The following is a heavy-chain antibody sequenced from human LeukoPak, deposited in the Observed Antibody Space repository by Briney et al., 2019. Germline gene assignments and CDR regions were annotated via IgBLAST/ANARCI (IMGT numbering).Heavy chain of an antibody. Sequence: ASVAVSCKASGYTFTSYGISWVRQAPGQGLEWMGWISAYNGNTNYAQKLQGRVTMTTNTSTSTAYMELRSLRSDDTAVYYCARTGAGYYYYYMDVWGKGTTVTVSS. D-gene: IGHD1-26*01. CDR1: GYTFTSYG. V-gene: IGHV1-18*01. CDR3: ARTGAGYYYYYMDV. CDR2: ISAYNGNT. J-gene: IGHJ6*03.